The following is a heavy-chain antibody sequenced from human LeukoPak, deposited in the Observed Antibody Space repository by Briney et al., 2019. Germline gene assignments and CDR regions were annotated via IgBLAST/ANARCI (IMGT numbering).Heavy chain of an antibody. J-gene: IGHJ4*02. CDR1: GFTFRSYS. D-gene: IGHD5-18*01. V-gene: IGHV3-21*01. CDR2: ISSSSSYI. CDR3: ARDSSDAAMVV. Sequence: PGGSLRLSCAASGFTFRSYSMNWVRQAPGKGLEWVSSISSSSSYIYYADSVKGRFTISRDNAKNSLYLQMNSLRAEDTAVYYCARDSSDAAMVVWGQGTLVTVSS.